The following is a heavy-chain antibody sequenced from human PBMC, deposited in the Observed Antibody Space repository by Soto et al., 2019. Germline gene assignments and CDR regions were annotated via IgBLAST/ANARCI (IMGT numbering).Heavy chain of an antibody. CDR3: ARDPEYSSSSSPSP. CDR1: GYTFTGYY. Sequence: ASVKVSCKASGYTFTGYYMHWVRQAPGQGLEWMGWINPNSGGTNYAQKFQGRVTMTRGTSISTAYMELSRLRSDDTAVYYCARDPEYSSSSSPSPWGQGTLVTVSS. CDR2: INPNSGGT. V-gene: IGHV1-2*02. J-gene: IGHJ5*02. D-gene: IGHD6-6*01.